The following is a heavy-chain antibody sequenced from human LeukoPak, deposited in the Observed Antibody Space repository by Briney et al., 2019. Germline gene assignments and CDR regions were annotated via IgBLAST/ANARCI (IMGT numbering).Heavy chain of an antibody. V-gene: IGHV1-69*01. Sequence: SVKVSCKASGGAFISYAISWVRQAPGQGLEWMGGIIPIFGTANYAQKFQGRVTITADESTSTAYMELSSLRSEDTAVYYCARWKTSEGSYYDFWSGYLDYWGQGTLVTVSS. J-gene: IGHJ4*02. D-gene: IGHD3-3*01. CDR3: ARWKTSEGSYYDFWSGYLDY. CDR2: IIPIFGTA. CDR1: GGAFISYA.